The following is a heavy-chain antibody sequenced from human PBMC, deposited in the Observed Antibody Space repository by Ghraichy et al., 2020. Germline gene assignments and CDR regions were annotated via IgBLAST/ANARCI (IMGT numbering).Heavy chain of an antibody. Sequence: ASVKVSCKVSGYTLTELSMHWVRQAPGKGLEWMGGFDPEDGETIYAQKFQGRVTMTEDTSTDTAYMELSSLRSEDTAVYYCATDGYCTNGVCYTFDYWGQGTLVTVSS. CDR3: ATDGYCTNGVCYTFDY. V-gene: IGHV1-24*01. J-gene: IGHJ4*02. D-gene: IGHD2-8*01. CDR1: GYTLTELS. CDR2: FDPEDGET.